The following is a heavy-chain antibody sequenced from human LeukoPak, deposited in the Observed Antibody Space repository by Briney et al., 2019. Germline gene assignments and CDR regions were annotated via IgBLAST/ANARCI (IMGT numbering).Heavy chain of an antibody. J-gene: IGHJ4*02. CDR1: GGSFSGYY. D-gene: IGHD3-10*01. CDR2: INHSGST. Sequence: SETLSLTCAVYGGSFSGYYWSWIRPPPGKGLEWIGEINHSGSTNYNPSLKSRVTISVDTSKNQFSLKLSSVTAADTAVYYCARGRPGGSGSYYRLDYWGQGTLVTVSS. V-gene: IGHV4-34*01. CDR3: ARGRPGGSGSYYRLDY.